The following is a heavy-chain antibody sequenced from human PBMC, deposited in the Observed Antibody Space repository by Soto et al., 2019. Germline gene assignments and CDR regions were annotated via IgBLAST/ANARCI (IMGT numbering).Heavy chain of an antibody. D-gene: IGHD6-13*01. CDR3: ARSFGVAAAGPFDY. J-gene: IGHJ4*02. CDR1: GVSISSHDW. Sequence: SETLSLTCAVSGVSISSHDWWTWVRQPPGKGLEWIGEIHQSGNTYYNSSLESRVTISVDKSKNQFSLKLTSVTAADTAVYYCARSFGVAAAGPFDYWGQGTLVTVSS. V-gene: IGHV4-4*02. CDR2: IHQSGNT.